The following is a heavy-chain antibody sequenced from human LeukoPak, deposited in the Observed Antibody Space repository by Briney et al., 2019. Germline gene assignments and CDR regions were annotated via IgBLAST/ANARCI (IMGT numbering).Heavy chain of an antibody. V-gene: IGHV3-23*01. CDR1: GFTFSSYA. J-gene: IGHJ4*02. D-gene: IGHD3-3*01. CDR3: AKDDYDFWSGYLY. CDR2: ISGSGGST. Sequence: GGSLRLPCAASGFTFSSYAMSWVRQAPGKGLEWVSAISGSGGSTYYADSVKGRFTISRDNSKNTLYLQMNSLRAEDTAVYYCAKDDYDFWSGYLYWGQGTLVTVSS.